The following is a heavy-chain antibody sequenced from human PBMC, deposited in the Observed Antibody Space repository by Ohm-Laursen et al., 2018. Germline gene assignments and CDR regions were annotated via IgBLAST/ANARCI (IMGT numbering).Heavy chain of an antibody. D-gene: IGHD4-17*01. CDR1: EFTFSSYE. Sequence: SLRLSCSAAEFTFSSYEMNWVRQAPGKGLEWVSVIYSGGSTYYADSVKGRFTISRDNSKNTVYLQMNSLRAEDTAVYYCAREVGDYGFDYWGQGTLVTVSS. CDR2: IYSGGST. V-gene: IGHV3-53*01. J-gene: IGHJ4*02. CDR3: AREVGDYGFDY.